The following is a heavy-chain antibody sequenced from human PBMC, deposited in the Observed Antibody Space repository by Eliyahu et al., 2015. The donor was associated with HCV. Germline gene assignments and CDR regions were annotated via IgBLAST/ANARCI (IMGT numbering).Heavy chain of an antibody. CDR2: AYYSGST. J-gene: IGHJ6*02. D-gene: IGHD2-8*02. V-gene: IGHV4-39*01. CDR3: ARTLGYCTGGVCFTGYYGMDV. CDR1: GGSITSXTDY. Sequence: QLQVQESGPGLVKPSETLSLTCTVSGGSITSXTDYWAWIRQPPGRGLEWIGTAYYSGSTYFNPSLKGRVTISIDTSKNQFYLKLSSVAASDTAVYYCARTLGYCTGGVCFTGYYGMDVWGRGTTVTVS.